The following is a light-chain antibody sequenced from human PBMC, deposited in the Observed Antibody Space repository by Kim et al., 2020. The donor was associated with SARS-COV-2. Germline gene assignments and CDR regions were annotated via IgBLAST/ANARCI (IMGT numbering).Light chain of an antibody. J-gene: IGKJ2*01. CDR3: QQYSDWPPYT. CDR1: QSGSSK. CDR2: AAS. Sequence: VSPGEKASLSCRASQSGSSKLAWYQQKPGQAPRLLIYAASTRATGVPARFTGSGSGTEFTLTISTLQSEDFAVYYCQQYSDWPPYTFGQGTKLEI. V-gene: IGKV3-15*01.